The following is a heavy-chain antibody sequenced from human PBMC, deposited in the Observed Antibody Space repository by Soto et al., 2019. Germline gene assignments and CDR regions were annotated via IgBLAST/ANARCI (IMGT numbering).Heavy chain of an antibody. CDR1: GFSLSTSGVG. J-gene: IGHJ4*02. CDR3: AHDLRRGGRSTLFDY. D-gene: IGHD2-2*01. V-gene: IGHV2-5*02. Sequence: QITLKESGPTLVKPTQTLTLTCTFSGFSLSTSGVGVGWIRQPPGKALEWLALIYWDDDKRYSPSLKSRLTITKDTSKHQVVLTMTTMDPVDTATYYCAHDLRRGGRSTLFDYWGQGTLVTVSS. CDR2: IYWDDDK.